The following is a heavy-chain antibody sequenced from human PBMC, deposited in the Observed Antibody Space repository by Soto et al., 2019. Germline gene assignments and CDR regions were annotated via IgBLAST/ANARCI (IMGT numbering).Heavy chain of an antibody. CDR2: IYSGGST. Sequence: GGSLRLSCAASGFTVSSNYMSWVRQAPGKGLEWVSVIYSGGSTYYADSVKGRITISRHNSKNTLYLQMNSLRAEDTAVYYCARDRIAAAVDAFDIWGQGTMVTVSS. V-gene: IGHV3-53*04. CDR3: ARDRIAAAVDAFDI. D-gene: IGHD6-13*01. CDR1: GFTVSSNY. J-gene: IGHJ3*02.